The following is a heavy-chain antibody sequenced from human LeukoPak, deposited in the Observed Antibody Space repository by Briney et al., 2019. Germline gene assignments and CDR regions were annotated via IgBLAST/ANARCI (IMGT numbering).Heavy chain of an antibody. CDR2: IYYTEST. CDR3: ARGRVPAVYYYYYYMDV. J-gene: IGHJ6*03. Sequence: SETLSLTCTVSGGSISSYYWSWIRQPPGKGLEWLGYIYYTESTNYNPSLKSRVTISVDTSKNQISLKLRSVTAADTAVYYCARGRVPAVYYYYYYMDVWGKGTTVTISS. CDR1: GGSISSYY. D-gene: IGHD2-2*01. V-gene: IGHV4-59*01.